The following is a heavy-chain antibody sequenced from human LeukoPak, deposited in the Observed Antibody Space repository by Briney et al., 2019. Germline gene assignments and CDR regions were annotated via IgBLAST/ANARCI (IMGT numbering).Heavy chain of an antibody. CDR1: GFTFSSYA. Sequence: GGSLRLSCAASGFTFSSYAMSWVRQAPGKGLEWVSGINWNGGSTGYADSVKGRFTISRDNAKNSLYLQMNSLRAEDTALYHCARGGYYDSSGYKDYWGQGTLVTVSS. V-gene: IGHV3-20*01. J-gene: IGHJ4*02. D-gene: IGHD3-22*01. CDR3: ARGGYYDSSGYKDY. CDR2: INWNGGST.